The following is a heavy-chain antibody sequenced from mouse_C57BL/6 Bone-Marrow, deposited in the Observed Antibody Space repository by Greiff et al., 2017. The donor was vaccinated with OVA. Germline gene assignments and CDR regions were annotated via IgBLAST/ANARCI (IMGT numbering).Heavy chain of an antibody. Sequence: EVKVVESGGGLVKPGGSLKLSCAASGFTFSDYGMHWVRQAPEKGLEWVAYISSGSSTIYYADTVKGRFTISRDNAKNTLFLQMTSLRSEDTAMYYCARGLTGVYFDYWGQGTTLTVSS. V-gene: IGHV5-17*01. D-gene: IGHD4-1*01. CDR2: ISSGSSTI. J-gene: IGHJ2*01. CDR1: GFTFSDYG. CDR3: ARGLTGVYFDY.